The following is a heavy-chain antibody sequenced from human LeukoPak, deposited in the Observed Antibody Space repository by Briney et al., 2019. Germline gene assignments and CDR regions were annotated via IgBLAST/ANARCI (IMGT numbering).Heavy chain of an antibody. D-gene: IGHD6-13*01. CDR2: IYYSGST. J-gene: IGHJ5*02. CDR1: DGSISSYY. Sequence: SETLSLTCTVSDGSISSYYWSWIRQPPGKGLEWIGYIYYSGSTNYNPSLKSRVTISVDTSKNQFSLKLSSVTAADTAVYYCAQVTSSWYRGWFDPWGQGTLVTVSS. CDR3: AQVTSSWYRGWFDP. V-gene: IGHV4-59*01.